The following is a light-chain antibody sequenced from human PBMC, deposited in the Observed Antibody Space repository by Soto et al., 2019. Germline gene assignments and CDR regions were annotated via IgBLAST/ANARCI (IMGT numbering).Light chain of an antibody. CDR3: QQYGSSFRT. Sequence: EILMTQSPATLSVSPGERATLSCRASQSVDGNLAWYQQKPGQAPRLLIYGASSRATGIPDRFSGSGSGTDFTLTISRLEPEDFAVYYCQQYGSSFRTFGQGTKVDIK. J-gene: IGKJ1*01. V-gene: IGKV3-20*01. CDR1: QSVDGN. CDR2: GAS.